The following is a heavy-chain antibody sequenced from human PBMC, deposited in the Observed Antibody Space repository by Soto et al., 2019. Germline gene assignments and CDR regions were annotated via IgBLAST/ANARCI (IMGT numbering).Heavy chain of an antibody. J-gene: IGHJ6*02. Sequence: ASVKVSCKASGYTFTSYYMHWVRQAPGQGLEWMGWISAYNGNTNYAQKLQGRVTMTTDTSTSTAYMELRSLRSDDTAVYYCARDGYVDCTNGVCYHDYYYYGMDVWGQGTTVTVSS. CDR1: GYTFTSYY. CDR3: ARDGYVDCTNGVCYHDYYYYGMDV. CDR2: ISAYNGNT. V-gene: IGHV1-18*04. D-gene: IGHD2-8*01.